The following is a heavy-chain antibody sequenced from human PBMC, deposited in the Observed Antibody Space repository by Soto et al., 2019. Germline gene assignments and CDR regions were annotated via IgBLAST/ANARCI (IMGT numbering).Heavy chain of an antibody. V-gene: IGHV3-30-3*01. CDR2: ISYDGGNQ. CDR1: GFTLRNYA. Sequence: GSLRLSCVGSGFTLRNYAVNWVRQGPVKGLEWVALISYDGGNQYYADSVQGRFTITRDNSKNTVHLQMDSMRDEDTAVYYCAGGEPMGVESIDWFDPWGQGDMVTVYS. CDR3: AGGEPMGVESIDWFDP. D-gene: IGHD3-10*01. J-gene: IGHJ5*02.